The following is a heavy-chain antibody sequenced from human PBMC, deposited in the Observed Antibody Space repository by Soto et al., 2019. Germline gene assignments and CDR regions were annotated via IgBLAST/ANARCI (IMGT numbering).Heavy chain of an antibody. Sequence: GASVKVSCKASGYTFTSYAMNWVRQAPGQGLEWMGWINTNTGNPTYAQGFTGRFVFSLDTSVSTAYLQICSLKAEDTAVYYCARAGYSSGWAHYYYYYYGMDVWGQGTTVTVSS. CDR1: GYTFTSYA. CDR2: INTNTGNP. D-gene: IGHD6-19*01. J-gene: IGHJ6*02. V-gene: IGHV7-4-1*01. CDR3: ARAGYSSGWAHYYYYYYGMDV.